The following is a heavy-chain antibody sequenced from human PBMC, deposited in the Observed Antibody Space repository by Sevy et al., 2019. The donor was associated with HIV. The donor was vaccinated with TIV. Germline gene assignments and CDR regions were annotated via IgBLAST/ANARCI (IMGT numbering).Heavy chain of an antibody. CDR2: IYSGGDT. CDR1: GLTFSTYA. J-gene: IGHJ4*02. CDR3: GRGAGYSTGWAPRYYFDY. V-gene: IGHV3-53*01. D-gene: IGHD6-19*01. Sequence: GGSLRLSCAASGLTFSTYAMHWVRQAPGKGLEFVSVIYSGGDTYYADSAKGRFTISRDNSKNTLYLQMNSLGAEDTAVYYCGRGAGYSTGWAPRYYFDYGGQGTLVTVSS.